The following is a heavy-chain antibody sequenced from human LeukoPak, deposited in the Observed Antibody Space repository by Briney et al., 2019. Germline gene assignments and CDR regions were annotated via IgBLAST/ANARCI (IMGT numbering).Heavy chain of an antibody. Sequence: SGTLSLTCAVSGGSISSSNWWSWVRQPPGKELEWIGEIYHSGSTNYNPSLKSRVTISVDKSKNQFSLKLSSVTAADTAVYYCARDHYYYGSGSYYYYYYGMDVWGKGTTVTVSS. V-gene: IGHV4-4*02. CDR1: GGSISSSNW. CDR2: IYHSGST. CDR3: ARDHYYYGSGSYYYYYYGMDV. J-gene: IGHJ6*04. D-gene: IGHD3-10*01.